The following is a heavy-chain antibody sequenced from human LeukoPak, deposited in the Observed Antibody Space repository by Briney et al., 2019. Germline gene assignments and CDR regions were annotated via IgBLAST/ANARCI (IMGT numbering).Heavy chain of an antibody. D-gene: IGHD2-15*01. CDR2: INPNSGGT. CDR3: ARRPHTRVGYCSGGSCYWFDP. V-gene: IGHV1-8*02. Sequence: GASVKVSCKASGGTFSSYAISWVRQAPGQGLEWMGWINPNSGGTNYAQKFQGRVTMTRNTSISTAYMELSSLRSEDTAVYYCARRPHTRVGYCSGGSCYWFDPWGQGTLVTVSS. J-gene: IGHJ5*02. CDR1: GGTFSSYA.